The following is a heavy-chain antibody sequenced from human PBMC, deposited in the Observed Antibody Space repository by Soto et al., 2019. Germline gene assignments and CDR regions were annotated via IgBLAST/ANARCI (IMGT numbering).Heavy chain of an antibody. Sequence: ASVKVSCKASGYTFTSYGISWVRQAPGQGFEWMGWISAYNGNTNYAQKLQGRVTMTTDTSTSTAYMELRSLRSDDTAVYYCARDRLTIFGVVSFWFDPWGQGTLVTVSS. D-gene: IGHD3-3*01. V-gene: IGHV1-18*01. CDR1: GYTFTSYG. CDR2: ISAYNGNT. J-gene: IGHJ5*02. CDR3: ARDRLTIFGVVSFWFDP.